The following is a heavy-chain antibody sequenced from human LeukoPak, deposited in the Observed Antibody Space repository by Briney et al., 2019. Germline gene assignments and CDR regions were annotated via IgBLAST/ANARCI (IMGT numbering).Heavy chain of an antibody. Sequence: PGGSLRLSCAASGFTFSSYGMHWVRQAPGKGLEWVAFIRYDGSNKYYADSVKGRFTISRDNSKNTLHLQMNSLRGKDTAVYYCAKGDGSWYYFDYWGQGTLVTVSS. CDR1: GFTFSSYG. D-gene: IGHD6-13*01. V-gene: IGHV3-30*02. CDR3: AKGDGSWYYFDY. CDR2: IRYDGSNK. J-gene: IGHJ4*02.